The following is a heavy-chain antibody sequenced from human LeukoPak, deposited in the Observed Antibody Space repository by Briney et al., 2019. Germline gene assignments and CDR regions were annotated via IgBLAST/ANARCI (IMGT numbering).Heavy chain of an antibody. CDR1: GGSISSSTYY. V-gene: IGHV4-39*01. Sequence: SETLSLTCTVSGGSISSSTYYWGWIRQPPGKGLEWIGSIYYSGSTYYNPSLKSRVTISVDTSKNQFSLKLSSVTAADTAVYYCTGLTGDFAYDSSSYSGYWGQGTLVTVSS. D-gene: IGHD3-22*01. CDR3: TGLTGDFAYDSSSYSGY. J-gene: IGHJ4*02. CDR2: IYYSGST.